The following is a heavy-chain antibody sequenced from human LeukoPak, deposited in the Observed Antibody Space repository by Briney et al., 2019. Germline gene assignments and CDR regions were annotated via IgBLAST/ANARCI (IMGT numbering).Heavy chain of an antibody. V-gene: IGHV4-39*01. CDR1: GTSLSSKNYY. J-gene: IGHJ4*02. D-gene: IGHD5-18*01. CDR2: VSCSGST. CDR3: ATHWANLGGQLWIQFDF. Sequence: SETLSLTCTVSGTSLSSKNYYWGWIRHPPGKALEGIGSVSCSGSTYYKPSRKSRVTISVNTYKNQSSLNLSSVIAADTAVYFCATHWANLGGQLWIQFDFWGQGTLVIVSS.